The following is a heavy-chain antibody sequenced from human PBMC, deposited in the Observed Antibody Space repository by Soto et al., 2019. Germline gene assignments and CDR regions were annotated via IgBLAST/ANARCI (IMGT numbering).Heavy chain of an antibody. J-gene: IGHJ5*02. CDR3: ATPIAVAGENWFDP. Sequence: QPGGSLRLSCAASGFTFSSYGMHWVRQAPGKGLEWVAVISYDGSNKYYADSVKGRFTISRDNSKNTLYLQMNSLRAEDTAVYYCATPIAVAGENWFDPWGQGTLVTVSS. CDR1: GFTFSSYG. V-gene: IGHV3-30*03. D-gene: IGHD6-19*01. CDR2: ISYDGSNK.